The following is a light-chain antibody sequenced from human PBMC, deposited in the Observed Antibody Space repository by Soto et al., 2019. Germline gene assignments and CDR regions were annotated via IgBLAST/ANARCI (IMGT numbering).Light chain of an antibody. J-gene: IGLJ2*01. CDR1: SSDVGGYNY. Sequence: QYALTQPASVSGSPGQSITISCTGTSSDVGGYNYVSWYQQHPGKVPKVLIYEVSVRPSGVSNRFSGSKSGNMASLTISGLQAEDEADYYCSSYTSSSSVVFGGGTKLTVL. CDR3: SSYTSSSSVV. CDR2: EVS. V-gene: IGLV2-14*01.